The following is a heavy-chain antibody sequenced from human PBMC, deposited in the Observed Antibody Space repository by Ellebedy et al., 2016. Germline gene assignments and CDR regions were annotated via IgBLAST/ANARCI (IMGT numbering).Heavy chain of an antibody. CDR3: ARDKDGSSGWSDY. V-gene: IGHV3-33*01. CDR1: GFTFSSYG. Sequence: GESLKISCAASGFTFSSYGMHWVRQAPGKGLEWVAVIWYDGSNKYYADSVKGRFTISRDNSKNTLYLQMNSLRAEDTAVYYCARDKDGSSGWSDYWGQGTPVTVSS. J-gene: IGHJ4*02. CDR2: IWYDGSNK. D-gene: IGHD6-19*01.